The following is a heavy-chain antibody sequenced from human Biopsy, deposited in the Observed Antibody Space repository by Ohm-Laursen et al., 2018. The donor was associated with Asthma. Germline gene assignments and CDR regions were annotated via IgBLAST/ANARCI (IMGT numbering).Heavy chain of an antibody. J-gene: IGHJ4*02. D-gene: IGHD2-21*01. V-gene: IGHV3-30*03. CDR1: GFTFHNYV. Sequence: LRLSCAASGFTFHNYVMHWVRQAPGKGLEWVALISSDVREWYADSVKGRFTISRDNSKNTLDLQMNSLRGDDTAVYYCVRWRSGYPDHYSDFWGLGTLVTVSS. CDR2: ISSDVRE. CDR3: VRWRSGYPDHYSDF.